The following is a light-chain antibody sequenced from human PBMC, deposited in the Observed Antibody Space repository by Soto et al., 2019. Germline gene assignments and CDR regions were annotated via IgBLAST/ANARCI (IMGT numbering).Light chain of an antibody. CDR1: QSVRSN. V-gene: IGKV3-15*01. CDR2: GAS. J-gene: IGKJ1*01. Sequence: EIVLTQSPDTLSLSPGERATLSCWASQSVRSNYLAWYQQKPGQAPRLLIYGASTRATGIPARFSGSGSGTEFTLTISSLQSEDFAVYYCQQYNNWPQTFGQGTKVEIK. CDR3: QQYNNWPQT.